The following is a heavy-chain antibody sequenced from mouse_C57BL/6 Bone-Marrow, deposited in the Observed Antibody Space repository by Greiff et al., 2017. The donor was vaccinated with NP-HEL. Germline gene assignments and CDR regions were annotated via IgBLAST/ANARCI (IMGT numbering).Heavy chain of an antibody. CDR3: ARRIPLFITTVVAPSYFDY. D-gene: IGHD1-1*01. V-gene: IGHV1-64*01. Sequence: QVQLQQPGAELVKPGASVKLSCKASGYTFTSYWMHWVKQRPGQGLEWIGMIHPNSGSTNYNEKFKSKATLTVDKSSSTAYMQLSSLTSEDSAVYYCARRIPLFITTVVAPSYFDYWGQGTTLTVSS. J-gene: IGHJ2*01. CDR1: GYTFTSYW. CDR2: IHPNSGST.